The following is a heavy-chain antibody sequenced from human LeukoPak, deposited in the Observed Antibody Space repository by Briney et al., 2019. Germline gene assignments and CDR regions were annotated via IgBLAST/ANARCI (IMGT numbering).Heavy chain of an antibody. CDR2: ISGSGGST. CDR1: GFTFDDYA. CDR3: AKGSGYSYGYYFDY. Sequence: GGSLRLSCAASGFTFDDYAMHWVRQAPGKGLEWVSAISGSGGSTYYADSVKGRFTISRDNSKNTLYLQMNSLRAEDTAVYYCAKGSGYSYGYYFDYWGQGTLVTVSS. D-gene: IGHD5-18*01. J-gene: IGHJ4*02. V-gene: IGHV3-23*01.